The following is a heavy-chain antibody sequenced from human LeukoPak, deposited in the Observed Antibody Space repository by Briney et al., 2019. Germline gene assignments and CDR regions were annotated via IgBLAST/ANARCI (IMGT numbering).Heavy chain of an antibody. CDR3: ARGDIVVVPAAIPVGWFDP. D-gene: IGHD2-2*02. CDR1: GFTFSDYY. V-gene: IGHV3-11*04. Sequence: GGSLRLSCAASGFTFSDYYMSWIRQAPGKGLEWVSYISSSGSTIYYADSVKGRFTISRDNAKNSLYLQMNSLRAEDTAVYYCARGDIVVVPAAIPVGWFDPWGQGTLVTVSS. J-gene: IGHJ5*02. CDR2: ISSSGSTI.